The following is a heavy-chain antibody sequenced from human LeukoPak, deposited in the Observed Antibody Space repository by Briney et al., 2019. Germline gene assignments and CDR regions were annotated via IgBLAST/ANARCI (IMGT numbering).Heavy chain of an antibody. J-gene: IGHJ6*02. V-gene: IGHV3-7*01. CDR3: ARDGLQYGMDV. CDR2: IKQDGSEK. D-gene: IGHD3/OR15-3a*01. Sequence: GGSLRLSCSASGFTFSPVSMNWVRQAPGKGLEWVANIKQDGSEKYYVDSVKDRFTISRDNVKRSLFLQMNSLRAEDTAVYYCARDGLQYGMDVWGQGTTVTVSS. CDR1: GFTFSPVS.